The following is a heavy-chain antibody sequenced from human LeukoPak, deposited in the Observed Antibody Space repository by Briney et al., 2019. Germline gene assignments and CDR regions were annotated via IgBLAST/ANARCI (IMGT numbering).Heavy chain of an antibody. CDR1: GDSVSTTSFY. V-gene: IGHV4-39*07. CDR2: TYSRGST. Sequence: SETLSLTCTVSGDSVSTTSFYWGWIRQPPGKGLDCLRTTYSRGSTYNPSLTSRVTISVDRSKNQFSLKLSSVTAADTAVYYCARSGPTAGRPDGFDIWGQGTMVTVSS. CDR3: ARSGPTAGRPDGFDI. D-gene: IGHD2-2*01. J-gene: IGHJ3*02.